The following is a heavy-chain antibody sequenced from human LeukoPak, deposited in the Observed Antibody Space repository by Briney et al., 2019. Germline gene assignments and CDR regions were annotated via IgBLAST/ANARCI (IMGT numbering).Heavy chain of an antibody. CDR3: ARAGSYGSGDY. CDR2: ISSSSSTI. V-gene: IGHV3-48*01. CDR1: GFTFRTYS. Sequence: PGGSLRLSCAASGFTFRTYSINWVRQAPGKGLEWISYISSSSSTIYYADSVKGRFTISRDNAKNSLYLQMNSLRAEDTVVYYCARAGSYGSGDYWGQGTLVTVSS. D-gene: IGHD3-10*01. J-gene: IGHJ4*02.